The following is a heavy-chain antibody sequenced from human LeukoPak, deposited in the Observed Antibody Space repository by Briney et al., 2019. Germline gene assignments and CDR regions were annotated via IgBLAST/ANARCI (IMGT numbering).Heavy chain of an antibody. CDR3: ARADTLWLGEPPSIDY. Sequence: PGGSLRLSCAASGFTFSSYWMHWVRQAPGQGLVWVSHINSGGSNTMYADSVKGRFTVSRDNARNTLYLQMNSLRAEDTAVYYCARADTLWLGEPPSIDYWGQGTLVTVSS. CDR2: INSGGSNT. J-gene: IGHJ4*02. CDR1: GFTFSSYW. D-gene: IGHD3-10*01. V-gene: IGHV3-74*03.